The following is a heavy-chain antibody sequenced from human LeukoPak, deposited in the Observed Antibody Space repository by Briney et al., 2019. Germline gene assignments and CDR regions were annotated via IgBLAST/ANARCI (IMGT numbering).Heavy chain of an antibody. CDR3: ARDPKRDGYNFGAATISAGAFDI. CDR2: SYYSGST. CDR1: GGSISSSSYY. Sequence: SETLSLTCTVSGGSISSSSYYWGWLRQPPGTGLEWLGSSYYSGSTYYNPSRKSRITISVDTSKNQFSLKLSSVTAADTAVYYCARDPKRDGYNFGAATISAGAFDIWGQGTMVTVSS. D-gene: IGHD5-24*01. J-gene: IGHJ3*02. V-gene: IGHV4-39*07.